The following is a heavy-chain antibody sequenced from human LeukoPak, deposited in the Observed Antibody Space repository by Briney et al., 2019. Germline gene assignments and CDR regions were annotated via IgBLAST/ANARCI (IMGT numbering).Heavy chain of an antibody. J-gene: IGHJ5*02. D-gene: IGHD3-9*01. CDR2: ISAYNGNT. CDR3: ARDPLVLRYFDWLPNNWFDP. Sequence: ASVKVSCKASGYTFTSYGISWVRQAPGQGLEWMGWISAYNGNTNYAQKLQGRVTMTTDTSTSTAYMELRSLRSDDTAVYYCARDPLVLRYFDWLPNNWFDPWGQGTLVTVSS. V-gene: IGHV1-18*01. CDR1: GYTFTSYG.